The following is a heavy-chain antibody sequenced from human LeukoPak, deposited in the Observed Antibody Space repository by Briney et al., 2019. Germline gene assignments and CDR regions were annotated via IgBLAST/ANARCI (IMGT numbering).Heavy chain of an antibody. CDR3: AKGIRVTIFSEYYFDY. V-gene: IGHV3-23*01. D-gene: IGHD3-3*01. CDR1: GFPFMRYA. J-gene: IGHJ4*02. CDR2: IIGSGGST. Sequence: GGALELSWCASGFPFMRYAMRGGRRGPGEGVGGGFAIIGSGGSTYYADSVKGRFTISRDNSKNTLYLQMNSLRAEDTAVYYCAKGIRVTIFSEYYFDYWGQGTLVTVSS.